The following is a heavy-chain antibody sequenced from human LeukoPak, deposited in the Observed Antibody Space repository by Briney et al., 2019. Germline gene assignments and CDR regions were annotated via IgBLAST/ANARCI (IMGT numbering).Heavy chain of an antibody. CDR3: ARDQHFRIAVAGTSDY. D-gene: IGHD6-19*01. Sequence: ASVKVSCKASGYTFTSYGISGVRQAPGQGLECMGGISAYNGKTNYAQTLQGRVTMTTDTSTSTAYMELRSLRSDDTAVYYCARDQHFRIAVAGTSDYWGQGTLVTVSS. CDR1: GYTFTSYG. V-gene: IGHV1-18*01. CDR2: ISAYNGKT. J-gene: IGHJ4*02.